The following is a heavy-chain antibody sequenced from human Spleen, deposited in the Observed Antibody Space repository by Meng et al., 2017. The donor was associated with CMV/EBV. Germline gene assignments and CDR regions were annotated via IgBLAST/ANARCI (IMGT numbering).Heavy chain of an antibody. D-gene: IGHD4-17*01. J-gene: IGHJ4*02. CDR3: AREDGNGDYYFDY. CDR1: GFTFSIYD. V-gene: IGHV3-48*03. Sequence: GESLKISCAASGFTFSIYDINWVRQAPGKGLEWVSYISSSGGAIYYADSVKGRFTISRDNAKNLLYLQMNSLRAEDTAVYYCAREDGNGDYYFDYWGQGTLVTVSS. CDR2: ISSSGGAI.